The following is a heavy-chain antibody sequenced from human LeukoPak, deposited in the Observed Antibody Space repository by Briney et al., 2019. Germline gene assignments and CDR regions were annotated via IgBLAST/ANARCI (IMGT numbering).Heavy chain of an antibody. CDR1: GIIFNSYC. Sequence: GGSLRLSCAGFGIIFNSYCVYCGRQAPGKGLEWVGIISNGGSNKYYADSVKGRFTISRDNSKNTLYLQMNDLRGEDTAVYYCAKDVEGWGQGTLVTVSS. J-gene: IGHJ4*02. CDR2: ISNGGSNK. V-gene: IGHV3-30*18. CDR3: AKDVEG.